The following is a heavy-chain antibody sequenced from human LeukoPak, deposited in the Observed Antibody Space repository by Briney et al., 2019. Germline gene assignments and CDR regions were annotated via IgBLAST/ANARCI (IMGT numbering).Heavy chain of an antibody. CDR3: ARYVGATTDAFDI. Sequence: GASVKVSCKASGYTFTGYYMHWVRQAPGQGLEWMGWINPNSGGTNYAQKFQGRVTMTRGTSITTAYMELSRLRSDDTAVYYCARYVGATTDAFDIWGQGTMVSVSS. CDR2: INPNSGGT. CDR1: GYTFTGYY. V-gene: IGHV1-2*02. J-gene: IGHJ3*02. D-gene: IGHD1-26*01.